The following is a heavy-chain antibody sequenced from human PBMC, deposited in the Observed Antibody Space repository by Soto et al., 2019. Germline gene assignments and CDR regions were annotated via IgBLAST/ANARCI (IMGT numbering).Heavy chain of an antibody. CDR1: GYTLNEVA. CDR3: TTYHGDYNFDH. Sequence: VLLVQSGAEVKKPGASVKVSCKVSGYTLNEVAMHWVRQAPGKGLEWLGGFDPDEAETIYALHFQGRVTMTEDTATDPVYMELSSLRSEDAALYFCTTYHGDYNFDHWGLRPLVTVS. V-gene: IGHV1-24*01. J-gene: IGHJ5*02. D-gene: IGHD4-17*01. CDR2: FDPDEAET.